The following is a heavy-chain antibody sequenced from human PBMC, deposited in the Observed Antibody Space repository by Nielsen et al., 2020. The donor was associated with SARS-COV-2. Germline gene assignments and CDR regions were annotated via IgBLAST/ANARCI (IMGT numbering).Heavy chain of an antibody. D-gene: IGHD5-18*01. CDR2: ISYDGSNK. J-gene: IGHJ4*02. CDR3: ARDDVDTAMVFVGSPDY. CDR1: GFTLSSYG. V-gene: IGHV3-30*03. Sequence: GGSLRLSCAASGFTLSSYGMHWVRQAPGKGLEWVAVISYDGSNKYYADSVKGRFTISRDNSKNTLYLQMNSLRAEDTAVYYCARDDVDTAMVFVGSPDYWGQGTLVTVSS.